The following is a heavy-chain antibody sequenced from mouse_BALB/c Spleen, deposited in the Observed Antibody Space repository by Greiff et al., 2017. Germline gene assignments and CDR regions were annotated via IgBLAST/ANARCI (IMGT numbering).Heavy chain of an antibody. Sequence: EVQLQQSGGGLVQPGGSRKLSCAASGFTFSSFGMHWVRQAPEKGLEWVAYISSGSSTIYYADTVKGRFTISRDNPKNTLFLQMTSLMSEDTAMYYCARQWSHFDYWGQGTTLTVSS. CDR1: GFTFSSFG. CDR2: ISSGSSTI. CDR3: ARQWSHFDY. D-gene: IGHD1-1*02. V-gene: IGHV5-17*02. J-gene: IGHJ2*01.